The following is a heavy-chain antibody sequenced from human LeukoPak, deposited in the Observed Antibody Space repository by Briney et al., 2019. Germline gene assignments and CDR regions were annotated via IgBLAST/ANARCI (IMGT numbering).Heavy chain of an antibody. CDR3: ARDQIGSW. J-gene: IGHJ4*02. CDR1: GFTFSDYY. Sequence: GGSLRLACEASGFTFSDYYLSWIRQAPGKGLEWISYISGSSSHINYADSVKGRFTISRDNAKKSVYLQMDSLRVEDTAVYYCARDQIGSWWGQGTLVIVSS. V-gene: IGHV3-11*06. D-gene: IGHD6-13*01. CDR2: ISGSSSHI.